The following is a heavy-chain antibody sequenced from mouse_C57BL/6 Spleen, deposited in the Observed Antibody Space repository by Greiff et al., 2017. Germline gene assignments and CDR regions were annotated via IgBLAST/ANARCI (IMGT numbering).Heavy chain of an antibody. CDR2: INPSNGGT. V-gene: IGHV1-53*01. D-gene: IGHD1-1*01. CDR3: ARASPYYYPRP. J-gene: IGHJ2*01. CDR1: GYTFTSYW. Sequence: VPLQQSGTELVKPGASVKLSCKASGYTFTSYWMHWVKQRPGQGLEWIGNINPSNGGTNYNEKFKSKATLTVDKSSSTAYMQLSSLTSEDSAVYYCARASPYYYPRPWGQGTTLTVSS.